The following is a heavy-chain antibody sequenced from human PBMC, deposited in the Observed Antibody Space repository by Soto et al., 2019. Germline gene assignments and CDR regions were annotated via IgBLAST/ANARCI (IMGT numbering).Heavy chain of an antibody. Sequence: GGSLRLSCAASGFPVSDTWMSWVRQAPGKGLEWVARIKTKTNVGTRDYAAPVKGRFSISRDDSKNTLYLQMNSLKTEDTAVYFCTAFNILTGSNFDSWGQGTLVTVSS. CDR1: GFPVSDTW. CDR3: TAFNILTGSNFDS. D-gene: IGHD3-9*01. J-gene: IGHJ4*02. CDR2: IKTKTNVGTR. V-gene: IGHV3-15*01.